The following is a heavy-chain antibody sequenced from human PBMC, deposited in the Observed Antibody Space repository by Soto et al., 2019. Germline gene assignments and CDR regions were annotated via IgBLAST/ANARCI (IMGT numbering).Heavy chain of an antibody. V-gene: IGHV3-9*01. D-gene: IGHD3-10*01. CDR3: AKDKVGYYGSGSPCFDS. CDR1: GFTFDDYA. J-gene: IGHJ4*02. Sequence: ESGGGLVQPGRSLRLSCAASGFTFDDYAMHWVRQAPGKGLEWVSGISWNSGSIGYADSVKGRFTISRDNAKNSLYLQMNSLRAEDTALYYCAKDKVGYYGSGSPCFDSWGQGTLVPVSS. CDR2: ISWNSGSI.